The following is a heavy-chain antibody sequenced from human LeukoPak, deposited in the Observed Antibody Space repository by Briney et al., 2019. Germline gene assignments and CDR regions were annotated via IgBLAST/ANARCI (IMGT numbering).Heavy chain of an antibody. J-gene: IGHJ4*02. D-gene: IGHD6-13*01. V-gene: IGHV3-23*01. Sequence: GGSLRLSCAASGFTFSSYPMNWVRQAPGKGLEWVSSITGSDGSSYYADSVKGRFTISRDNSKSTLNLQMNSLRAEDTAVYYCAKDANMATAGIFDYWGQGTLVTVSS. CDR2: ITGSDGSS. CDR3: AKDANMATAGIFDY. CDR1: GFTFSSYP.